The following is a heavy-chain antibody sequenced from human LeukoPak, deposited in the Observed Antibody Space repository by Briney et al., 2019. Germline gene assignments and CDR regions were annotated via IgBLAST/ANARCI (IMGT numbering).Heavy chain of an antibody. CDR3: ATDCTSTNAFDI. J-gene: IGHJ3*02. V-gene: IGHV3-11*04. CDR2: ISSSGSTI. Sequence: GGSLRLSCAASGFTFSDYYMSWIRQAPGKGLEWVSYISSSGSTIYYADSVKGRFTISRDSAKNSLYLQMNSLRAEDTAVYYCATDCTSTNAFDIWGQGTMVTVSS. D-gene: IGHD2-8*01. CDR1: GFTFSDYY.